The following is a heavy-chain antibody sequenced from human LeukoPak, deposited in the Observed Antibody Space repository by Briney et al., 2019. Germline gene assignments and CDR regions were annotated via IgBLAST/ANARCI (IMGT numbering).Heavy chain of an antibody. D-gene: IGHD6-19*01. CDR3: ARAQAVTSIPDY. V-gene: IGHV1-3*01. CDR1: GYTFTSYA. Sequence: GAPVKVSCKASGYTFTSYAMHWVRQAPGQRLEWMGRINAGNGNTKYSQKFQGRVTITRDTSASTAYMELSSLRSEDTAVYYCARAQAVTSIPDYWGQGTLVTVSS. J-gene: IGHJ4*02. CDR2: INAGNGNT.